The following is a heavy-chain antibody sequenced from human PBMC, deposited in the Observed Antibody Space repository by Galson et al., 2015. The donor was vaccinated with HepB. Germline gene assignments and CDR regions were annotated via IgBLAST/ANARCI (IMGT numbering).Heavy chain of an antibody. CDR3: AKLGCSSTSCYLAGYDAFDI. V-gene: IGHV1-69*13. Sequence: SVKVSCKASGGTFRTYAISWVRQAPGQGLEWMGGIIPLFGTPNYAQKFQGRVTITADESTNTAYMDLSSLRAEDTALYYCAKLGCSSTSCYLAGYDAFDIWGQGTMVTVSS. CDR2: IIPLFGTP. J-gene: IGHJ3*02. D-gene: IGHD2-2*01. CDR1: GGTFRTYA.